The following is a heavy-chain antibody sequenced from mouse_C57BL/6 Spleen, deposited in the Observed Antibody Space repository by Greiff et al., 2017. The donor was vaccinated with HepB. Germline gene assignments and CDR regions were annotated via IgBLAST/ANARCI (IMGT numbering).Heavy chain of an antibody. CDR1: GFTFSDYG. V-gene: IGHV5-17*01. D-gene: IGHD1-1*01. CDR3: ARGRVYAMDY. J-gene: IGHJ4*01. CDR2: ISSGRSTI. Sequence: EVQGVESGGGLVKPGGSLKLSCAASGFTFSDYGMHWVRQAPEKGLEWVAYISSGRSTIYYADTVKGRFTISRDNAKNTLFLQMTSLRSEETAMYYCARGRVYAMDYWGQGTSVTVSS.